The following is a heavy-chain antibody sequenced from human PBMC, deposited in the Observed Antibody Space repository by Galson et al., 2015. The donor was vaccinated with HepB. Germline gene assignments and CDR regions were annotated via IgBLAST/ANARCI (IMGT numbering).Heavy chain of an antibody. CDR1: GYTFTGYY. D-gene: IGHD1-26*01. J-gene: IGHJ4*02. Sequence: SVKVSCKASGYTFTGYYMHWVRQAPGQGLEWMGRINPNSGGTNYTQKFQGRVTMTRDTSISTAYMELSRLRSDDTAVYYCARDLYSGSFAFDYWGQGTLVTVSS. CDR2: INPNSGGT. CDR3: ARDLYSGSFAFDY. V-gene: IGHV1-2*06.